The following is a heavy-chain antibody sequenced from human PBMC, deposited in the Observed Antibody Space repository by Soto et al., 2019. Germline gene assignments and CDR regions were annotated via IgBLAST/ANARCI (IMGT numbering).Heavy chain of an antibody. V-gene: IGHV3-30*18. CDR2: IIYDGSTK. CDR1: GFTFSSYG. CDR3: AQDRMGAGVRGYFDY. J-gene: IGHJ4*02. D-gene: IGHD3-10*01. Sequence: QVQLVESGGGVVQPGRSLRLSCAASGFTFSSYGMHWVRQAPGKGLEWVAVIIYDGSTKYYADSVKGRFTISRDNSKSTLYLQMNSLRAEDTAVYYCAQDRMGAGVRGYFDYWGQGTLLTVSS.